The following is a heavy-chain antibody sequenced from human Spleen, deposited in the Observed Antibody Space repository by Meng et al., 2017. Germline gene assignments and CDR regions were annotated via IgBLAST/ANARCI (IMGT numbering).Heavy chain of an antibody. CDR2: TYYRSKWYY. Sequence: SETLSLTCVISGDSVSSNGAGWNWIRQSPSRGLEWLGRTYYRSKWYYDYAESVKSRIIINPDTSRNQFSLQLRSVTPEDTAVYYCAKSFYLWFGENGLDYWGQGSLVTVSS. CDR1: GDSVSSNGAG. J-gene: IGHJ4*02. CDR3: AKSFYLWFGENGLDY. V-gene: IGHV6-1*01. D-gene: IGHD3-10*01.